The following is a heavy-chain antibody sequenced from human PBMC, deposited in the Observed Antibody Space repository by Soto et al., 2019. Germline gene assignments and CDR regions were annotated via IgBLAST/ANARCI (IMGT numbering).Heavy chain of an antibody. CDR2: ISGSGGST. J-gene: IGHJ6*02. V-gene: IGHV3-23*01. D-gene: IGHD3-9*01. CDR1: GFTFSSYA. Sequence: GGSLRLSCAASGFTFSSYAMSWVRQAPGKGLEWVSAISGSGGSTYYADSVKGRFTISRDNSKNTLYLQMNSLRAEDTAVYYCANPAPDYDILTGYWWGMDVWGQGTTVTVSS. CDR3: ANPAPDYDILTGYWWGMDV.